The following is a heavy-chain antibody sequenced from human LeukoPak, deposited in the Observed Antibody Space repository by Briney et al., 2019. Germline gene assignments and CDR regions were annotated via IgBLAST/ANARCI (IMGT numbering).Heavy chain of an antibody. Sequence: GGSLRLSCAASGFSFSSYGMHWVRQAPGKGLEWVAFIRNDGGKKYYADSVKGRFTISRDNSKNTLYLQMNSLRAIVPALYYCAIHQHPWAGQYWGEGALVSVS. CDR1: GFSFSSYG. D-gene: IGHD6-13*01. J-gene: IGHJ4*02. V-gene: IGHV3-30*02. CDR2: IRNDGGKK. CDR3: AIHQHPWAGQY.